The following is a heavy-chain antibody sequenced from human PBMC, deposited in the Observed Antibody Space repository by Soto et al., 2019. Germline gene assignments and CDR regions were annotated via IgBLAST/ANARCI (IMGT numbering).Heavy chain of an antibody. CDR2: IYYSGGT. CDR1: GGSISSGGYY. Sequence: QVQLQQSGPGLVKPSQTLSLTCSVSGGSISSGGYYWSWIRQHPGKGLEWIGYIYYSGGTYYNPSLKRRVTISGDTSKNQFSLKLSYVTAADTAVYYCARGMGPGVHYNWFDTWGQGTLVTVSS. D-gene: IGHD2-8*01. V-gene: IGHV4-31*03. J-gene: IGHJ5*02. CDR3: ARGMGPGVHYNWFDT.